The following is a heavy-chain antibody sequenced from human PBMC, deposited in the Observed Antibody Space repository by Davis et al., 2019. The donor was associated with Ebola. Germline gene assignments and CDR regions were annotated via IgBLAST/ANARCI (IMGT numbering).Heavy chain of an antibody. Sequence: PGGSLRLSCAASGFSFNNYWMSWVRQPPEKGLEWVANINQDGSQRYYADSVKGRFTISRDNAKNSLYLQMNSLTDDTAVYYCATFVRFGTARGYFDFWGQGTLVAVST. V-gene: IGHV3-7*03. CDR2: INQDGSQR. D-gene: IGHD2-21*02. J-gene: IGHJ4*02. CDR1: GFSFNNYW. CDR3: ATFVRFGTARGYFDF.